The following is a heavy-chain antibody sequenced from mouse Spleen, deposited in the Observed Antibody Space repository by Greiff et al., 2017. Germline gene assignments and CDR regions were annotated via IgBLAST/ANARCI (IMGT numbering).Heavy chain of an antibody. CDR3: ARRGSTVVAGWYFDV. Sequence: VQLQQSGPELVKPGASVKIPCKASGYTFTDYNMDWVKQSHGKSLEWIGDINPNNGGTIYNQKFKGKATLTVDKSSSTAYMELRSLTSEDTAVYYCARRGSTVVAGWYFDVWGAGTTVTVSS. V-gene: IGHV1-18*01. J-gene: IGHJ1*01. D-gene: IGHD1-1*01. CDR2: INPNNGGT. CDR1: GYTFTDYN.